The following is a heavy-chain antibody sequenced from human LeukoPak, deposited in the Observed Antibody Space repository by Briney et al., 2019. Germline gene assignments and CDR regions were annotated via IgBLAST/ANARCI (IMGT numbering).Heavy chain of an antibody. Sequence: PGGSLRLSCAASGFTFSRYGMHWVRQAPGKGLEWVTAISYDGSNKYYADSVKGRFTISRDNAKNSLYLQMNSLRAEDTAVYYCARVVSPRLGYYYYMDVWGKGTTVTISS. J-gene: IGHJ6*03. CDR3: ARVVSPRLGYYYYMDV. V-gene: IGHV3-30*04. CDR2: ISYDGSNK. D-gene: IGHD2-21*01. CDR1: GFTFSRYG.